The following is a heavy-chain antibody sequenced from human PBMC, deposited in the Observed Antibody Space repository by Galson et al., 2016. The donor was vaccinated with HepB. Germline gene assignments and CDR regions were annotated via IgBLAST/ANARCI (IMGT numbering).Heavy chain of an antibody. V-gene: IGHV3-33*01. CDR3: AREIWVGGSRDWFDP. CDR2: IQYDGSKK. J-gene: IGHJ5*02. CDR1: GLTFSSYG. D-gene: IGHD3-10*01. Sequence: SLRLSCAASGLTFSSYGMHWVRQAPGKGLEWVAAIQYDGSKKYYADSVKGRFTISRDNSKNTLYLQMNSLRAGDTAVYYGAREIWVGGSRDWFDPWGQGTLVTVSS.